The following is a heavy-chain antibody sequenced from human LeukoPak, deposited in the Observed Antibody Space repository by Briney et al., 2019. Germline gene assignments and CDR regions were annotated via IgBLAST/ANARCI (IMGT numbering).Heavy chain of an antibody. Sequence: SETLSLTCTVSGASISSDYWSWIRQPPGKGLEWIGYIYYSGSTNYNPSLKSRVTISVDTSKNQFSLKLNSITTADTAVYYCARVRLSGTYLDAFDIWGQGTMVTVSS. V-gene: IGHV4-59*01. CDR2: IYYSGST. CDR1: GASISSDY. CDR3: ARVRLSGTYLDAFDI. J-gene: IGHJ3*02. D-gene: IGHD1-26*01.